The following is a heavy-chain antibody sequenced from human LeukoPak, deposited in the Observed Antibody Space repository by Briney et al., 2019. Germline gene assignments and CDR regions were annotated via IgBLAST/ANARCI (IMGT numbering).Heavy chain of an antibody. D-gene: IGHD5-18*01. Sequence: GGSLRLSCAASGFTVSSNYMSWVRQAPGKGLEWVSAISGSGGSTYYADSVKGRFTISRDNSKNTLYLQMNSLRAEDTAVYYCASRGGYSYGYNYWGQGTLVTVSS. J-gene: IGHJ4*02. CDR1: GFTVSSNY. V-gene: IGHV3-23*01. CDR3: ASRGGYSYGYNY. CDR2: ISGSGGST.